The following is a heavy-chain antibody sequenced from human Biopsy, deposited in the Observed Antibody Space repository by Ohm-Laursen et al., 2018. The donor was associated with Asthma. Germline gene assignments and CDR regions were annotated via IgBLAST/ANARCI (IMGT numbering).Heavy chain of an antibody. CDR1: GGTFNTYA. Sequence: EASVKVSCKSLGGTFNTYAIGWVRQAPGQGLEWMGGINSVFGTTTYPQKFQDRVTITADDSTSTVYMELGSLRSEDTAVYYCARKAGPCISRTCYSLDFWGQGTLVTVSS. D-gene: IGHD2-2*01. CDR2: INSVFGTT. CDR3: ARKAGPCISRTCYSLDF. J-gene: IGHJ4*02. V-gene: IGHV1-69*13.